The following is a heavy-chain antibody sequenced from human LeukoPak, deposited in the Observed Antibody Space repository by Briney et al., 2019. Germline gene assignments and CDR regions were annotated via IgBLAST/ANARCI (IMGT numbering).Heavy chain of an antibody. V-gene: IGHV3-66*01. D-gene: IGHD3-16*01. CDR2: IYSDGNT. CDR1: GFTVSSNY. Sequence: GGSLRLSCGASGFTVSSNYMSWVRQAPGKGLEWVSVIYSDGNTYYADSVKGRFTISRDSSKNTLYLQVNSLRPEDTAVYYCARERGWGAAYYYGMDVWGQGTTVTVSS. J-gene: IGHJ6*02. CDR3: ARERGWGAAYYYGMDV.